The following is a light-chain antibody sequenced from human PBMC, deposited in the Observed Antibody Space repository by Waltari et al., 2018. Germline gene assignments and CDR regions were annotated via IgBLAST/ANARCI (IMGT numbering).Light chain of an antibody. Sequence: DIVMTQSPDSLAVSLGERATINCKSSQSVFYSSNNKNYLAWYHQKPGQPPKLLIYWASTRESGVPDRFSGSASGTDFTLTISSLQAEDVAVYYCQQYYSTPFTFGPGTKVDIK. V-gene: IGKV4-1*01. J-gene: IGKJ3*01. CDR2: WAS. CDR1: QSVFYSSNNKNY. CDR3: QQYYSTPFT.